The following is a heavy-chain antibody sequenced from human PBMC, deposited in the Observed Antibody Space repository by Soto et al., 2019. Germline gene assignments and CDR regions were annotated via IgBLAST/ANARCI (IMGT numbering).Heavy chain of an antibody. CDR3: ARTYDSSGYYPPYYYYGMDV. CDR2: IYPGDSDT. V-gene: IGHV5-51*01. J-gene: IGHJ6*02. CDR1: GYSFTSYW. Sequence: GESLKISCKGSGYSFTSYWIGWVRQMPGKGLEWMGIIYPGDSDTRYSPSFQGQVTISADKSISTAYLQWSSLKASDTAMYYCARTYDSSGYYPPYYYYGMDVWGQGTTVTVYS. D-gene: IGHD3-22*01.